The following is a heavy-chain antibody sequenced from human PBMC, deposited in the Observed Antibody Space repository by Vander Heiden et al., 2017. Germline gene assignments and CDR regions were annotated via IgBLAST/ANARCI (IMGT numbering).Heavy chain of an antibody. V-gene: IGHV4-59*08. CDR1: GVSINDYY. Sequence: QVQLQESGPRLVKPSETLSLTCTVSGVSINDYYWGWIRQPPGRGLECLGHFHSTGSTKYNPSLKSRVTMSLDTSQNQFSVGLASVTAADTAVYYCARLSYGDFWSGSNWGYFDNWGLGFQVTVAS. J-gene: IGHJ4*02. CDR3: ARLSYGDFWSGSNWGYFDN. D-gene: IGHD3-3*01. CDR2: FHSTGST.